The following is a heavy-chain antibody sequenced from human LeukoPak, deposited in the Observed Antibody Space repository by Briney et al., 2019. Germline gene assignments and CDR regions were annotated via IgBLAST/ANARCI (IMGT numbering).Heavy chain of an antibody. J-gene: IGHJ4*02. CDR1: GFTFGDYA. Sequence: PGRSLRLSCTASGFTFGDYAMSWFRQAPGKGLEWVGRTRNKANSYTTEYAASVKGRFTISRDDSKNSLYLQMNSLKTEDTAVYYCARSLRKYSYGYVEDYFDYWGQGTLVTVSS. CDR2: TRNKANSYTT. CDR3: ARSLRKYSYGYVEDYFDY. D-gene: IGHD5-18*01. V-gene: IGHV3-72*01.